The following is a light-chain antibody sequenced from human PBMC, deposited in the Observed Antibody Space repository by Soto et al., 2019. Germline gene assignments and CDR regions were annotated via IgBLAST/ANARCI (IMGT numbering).Light chain of an antibody. CDR1: QSVNNN. V-gene: IGKV3-15*01. CDR3: QQYNNWPPWT. CDR2: GAS. J-gene: IGKJ1*01. Sequence: VMTQSPDSLSVSPGEIATLSCRSSQSVNNNLAWYQQRPGQAPTLLISGASTRAAGIPDRFSGSGSGTEFTLSISSLQSEDGAVYYCQQYNNWPPWTFGQGTKVDIK.